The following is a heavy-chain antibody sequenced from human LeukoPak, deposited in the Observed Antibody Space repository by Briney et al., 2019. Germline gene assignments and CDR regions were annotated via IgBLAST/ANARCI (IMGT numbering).Heavy chain of an antibody. CDR2: INPNSGGT. V-gene: IGHV1-2*02. CDR1: GYTFTGYY. D-gene: IGHD1-1*01. Sequence: GASVKVSCKASGYTFTGYYMHWVRQAPGQGLEWMGWINPNSGGTNYAQKFQGRVTMTRDTSISTAYMELSRLRSDDTAVYYCAREEYNWNDGCDYWGQGTLVTVSS. J-gene: IGHJ4*02. CDR3: AREEYNWNDGCDY.